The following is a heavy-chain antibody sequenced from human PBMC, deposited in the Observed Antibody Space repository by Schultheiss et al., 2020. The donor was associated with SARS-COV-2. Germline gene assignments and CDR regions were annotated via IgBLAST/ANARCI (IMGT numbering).Heavy chain of an antibody. CDR2: IYSGGST. CDR1: GFTFSSYS. CDR3: VRSRTL. Sequence: GGSLRLSCAASGFTFSSYSMNWVRQAPGKGLEWVSVIYSGGSTYYADSVKGRFTISRDNSKNTLYLQMNSLRDEDTAVYYCVRSRTLWGQGTLVTVSS. J-gene: IGHJ4*02. V-gene: IGHV3-66*01.